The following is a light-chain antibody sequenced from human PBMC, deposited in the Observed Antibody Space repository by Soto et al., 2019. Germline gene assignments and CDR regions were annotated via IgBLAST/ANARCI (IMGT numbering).Light chain of an antibody. V-gene: IGKV3-20*01. CDR2: AAS. CDR3: QQYDGSPLT. J-gene: IGKJ4*01. CDR1: QSVSSTY. Sequence: EIVLTQSPGTLSLSPGERATLSCRASQSVSSTYLAWYQQKPGQAPRLLIYAASSRAPGIPDRFSGSGSGTDFTLTISRLGPEYFAVYFCQQYDGSPLTFGGGTRWIS.